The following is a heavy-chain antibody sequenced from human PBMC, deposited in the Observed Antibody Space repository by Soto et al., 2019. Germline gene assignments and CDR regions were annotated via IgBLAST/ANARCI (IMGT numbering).Heavy chain of an antibody. Sequence: GGSLRLSCSASGFTFSSYAMSWVRQAPGKGLEWVSAISGSGGSTYYADSVKGRFTISRDNSKNTLYLQMNSLRAEDTAVYYCAKRFRGYYFEYWGQGTLVTVSS. CDR2: ISGSGGST. V-gene: IGHV3-23*01. J-gene: IGHJ4*02. CDR1: GFTFSSYA. CDR3: AKRFRGYYFEY. D-gene: IGHD3-10*01.